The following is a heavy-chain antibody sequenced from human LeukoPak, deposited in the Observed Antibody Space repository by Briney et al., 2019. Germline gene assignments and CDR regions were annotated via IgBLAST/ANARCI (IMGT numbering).Heavy chain of an antibody. V-gene: IGHV1-46*01. CDR1: GYTFTSYY. D-gene: IGHD6-13*01. CDR3: ARVQSSSWYSSPEYFQH. Sequence: GASVKVSCKASGYTFTSYYMHWVRQAPGQGLEWMGIINPSGGSTSYAQKFQGRVTMTRDTSTSTAYMELRSLRSDDTAVYYCARVQSSSWYSSPEYFQHWGQGTLVTVSS. J-gene: IGHJ1*01. CDR2: INPSGGST.